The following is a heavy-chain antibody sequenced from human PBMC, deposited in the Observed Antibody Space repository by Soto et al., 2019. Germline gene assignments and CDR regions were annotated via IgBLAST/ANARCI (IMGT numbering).Heavy chain of an antibody. CDR1: GFTFDDYA. CDR3: AKDRKIVEWYYYYYYMDV. J-gene: IGHJ6*03. V-gene: IGHV3-9*01. Sequence: EVQLVESGGGLVQPGRSLRLSCAASGFTFDDYAMHWVRQAPGKGLEWVSGISWNSGSIGYADSVKGRFTISRDNAKNSLYLQMNSLRAEDTALYYCAKDRKIVEWYYYYYYMDVWGKGTTVTVSS. CDR2: ISWNSGSI. D-gene: IGHD3-3*01.